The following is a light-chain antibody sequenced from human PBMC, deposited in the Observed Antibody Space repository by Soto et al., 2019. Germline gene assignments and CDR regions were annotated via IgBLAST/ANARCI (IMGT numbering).Light chain of an antibody. CDR1: QGINNY. CDR3: QQLNSYPIT. J-gene: IGKJ3*01. CDR2: AAP. V-gene: IGKV1-9*01. Sequence: DIQLTQSPSFLSASVGDRVTITCRASQGINNYLGWYQQKPGKAPKLLIYAAPTLQSGVPSRFSGSGSGTEFTLTISSLQPEDFATYYCQQLNSYPITFGPGTKVDI.